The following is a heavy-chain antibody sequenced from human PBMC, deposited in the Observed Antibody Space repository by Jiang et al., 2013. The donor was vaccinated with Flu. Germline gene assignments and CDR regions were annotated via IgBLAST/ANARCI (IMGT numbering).Heavy chain of an antibody. J-gene: IGHJ3*01. D-gene: IGHD3-22*01. CDR2: ISYDGSNK. CDR3: AREKTYYYDSSGLDAF. V-gene: IGHV3-30*03. CDR1: GFTFSSYG. Sequence: VQLLESGGGVVQPGRSLRLSCAASGFTFSSYGMHWVRQAPGKGLEWVAVISYDGSNKYYADSVKGRFTISRDNSKNTLYLQMNSLRAEDTAVYYCAREKTYYYDSSGLDAF.